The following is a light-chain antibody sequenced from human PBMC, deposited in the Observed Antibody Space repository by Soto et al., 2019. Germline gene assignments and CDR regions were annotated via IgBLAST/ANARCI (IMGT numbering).Light chain of an antibody. J-gene: IGKJ1*01. Sequence: EVVLTQSPGTLSLSPGETATLSCRASQSVRSSYLAWYHQKPGQAPRLLIYGASSRATGIPDRFSGSGSGTDFTLTISRLQPEDFAVYYCQQYGTSPWTFGQVTKVEIK. CDR3: QQYGTSPWT. CDR2: GAS. CDR1: QSVRSSY. V-gene: IGKV3-20*01.